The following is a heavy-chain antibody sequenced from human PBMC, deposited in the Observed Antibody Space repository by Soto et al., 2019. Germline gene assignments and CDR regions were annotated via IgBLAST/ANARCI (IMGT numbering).Heavy chain of an antibody. CDR3: ARGSPDPLRGLEWLLYYYYMDV. Sequence: SETMCLTCAVDGGNFIGYDGSWIRQPPGKGLEWIGEINHSGSTNYNPSLKSRVTISVDTSKNQFSLKLSSVTAADTAVYYCARGSPDPLRGLEWLLYYYYMDVWGKGTTVTVSS. D-gene: IGHD3-3*01. CDR2: INHSGST. CDR1: GGNFIGYD. V-gene: IGHV4-34*01. J-gene: IGHJ6*03.